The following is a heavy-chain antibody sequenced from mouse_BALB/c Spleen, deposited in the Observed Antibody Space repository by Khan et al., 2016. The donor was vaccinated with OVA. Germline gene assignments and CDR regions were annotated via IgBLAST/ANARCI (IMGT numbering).Heavy chain of an antibody. V-gene: IGHV9-1*02. CDR3: ARSSSYWYSDV. Sequence: QIQLVQSGPELKKPGETVKISCKASGYTFTNYGMNWVKQAPGKGLKWMGWINTYTGEPTYADDFKGRFVFSLETSASTAYFQISNLNNEDMTTXFCARSSSYWYSDVWGAGTTVTVSS. CDR2: INTYTGEP. J-gene: IGHJ1*01. CDR1: GYTFTNYG. D-gene: IGHD1-3*01.